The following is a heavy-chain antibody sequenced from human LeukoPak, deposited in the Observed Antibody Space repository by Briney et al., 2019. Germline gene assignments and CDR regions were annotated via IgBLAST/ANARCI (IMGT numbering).Heavy chain of an antibody. V-gene: IGHV1-18*01. CDR2: ISAYNGNT. D-gene: IGHD3-10*01. J-gene: IGHJ4*02. CDR3: ARDITMVRGVITSPYYFDY. Sequence: ASVKVSCKASGYTFTSYGISWVRQAPGQGLEWMGWISAYNGNTNYAQKLQGRVTMTTDTSTSTAYMELRSLRSDDTAAYYCARDITMVRGVITSPYYFDYWGQGTLVTVSS. CDR1: GYTFTSYG.